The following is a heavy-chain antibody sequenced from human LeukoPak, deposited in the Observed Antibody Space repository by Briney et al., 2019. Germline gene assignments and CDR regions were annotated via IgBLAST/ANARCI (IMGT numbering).Heavy chain of an antibody. Sequence: GGSLRLSCAASGSTFSSSGMTWVRQAPGKGLEWVSSISGSDSRTYYADYVKGRFTISRDNSKNMLFLQMNSLRAEDTAVYYCAAYQYTRYFDYWGHGTLVTVSS. J-gene: IGHJ4*01. V-gene: IGHV3-23*01. D-gene: IGHD2-15*01. CDR1: GSTFSSSG. CDR3: AAYQYTRYFDY. CDR2: ISGSDSRT.